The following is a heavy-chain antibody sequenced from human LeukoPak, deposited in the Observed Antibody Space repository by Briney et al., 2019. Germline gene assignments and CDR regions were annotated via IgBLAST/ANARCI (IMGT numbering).Heavy chain of an antibody. CDR3: AKAIELHDAFDM. J-gene: IGHJ3*02. V-gene: IGHV3-23*01. CDR2: ISGSGGST. D-gene: IGHD2/OR15-2a*01. Sequence: GGSLRLSCAASGFTFSSYAMSWVRQAPGKGLEWVSAISGSGGSTYYADSVKGRFTISRDNSRNMLYLQMNTLRGEDTAVYFCAKAIELHDAFDMWGQGTMVTVSS. CDR1: GFTFSSYA.